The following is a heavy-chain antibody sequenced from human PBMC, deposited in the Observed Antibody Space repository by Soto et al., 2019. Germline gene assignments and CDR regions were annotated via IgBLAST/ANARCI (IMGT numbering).Heavy chain of an antibody. CDR1: GYTFTSYG. J-gene: IGHJ5*02. D-gene: IGHD1-1*01. CDR3: AETARHNWFDP. CDR2: ISAYNGNT. Sequence: ASVKVSCKASGYTFTSYGISWVRQAPGQGLEWMGWISAYNGNTNYAQKLQGRVTMTTDTSTSTAYMELRSLRYDDTDVYYCAETARHNWFDPWGQGTLVTVSS. V-gene: IGHV1-18*04.